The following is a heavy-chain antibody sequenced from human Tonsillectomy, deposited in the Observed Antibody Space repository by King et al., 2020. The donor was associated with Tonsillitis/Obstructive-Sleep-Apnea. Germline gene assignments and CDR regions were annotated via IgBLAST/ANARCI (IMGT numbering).Heavy chain of an antibody. CDR1: GFTFGDYA. CDR3: SVAGLDY. Sequence: VQLVESGGGLVQPGRSLRLSCTASGFTFGDYAMSWVRQAPGKGLEWVGFIRSKAYGGTTEYAASVKGRFTISRDDSKSIAYLQMNSLKTEDTAVYYCSVAGLDYWGQGTLVTVSS. CDR2: IRSKAYGGTT. D-gene: IGHD6-19*01. J-gene: IGHJ4*02. V-gene: IGHV3-49*04.